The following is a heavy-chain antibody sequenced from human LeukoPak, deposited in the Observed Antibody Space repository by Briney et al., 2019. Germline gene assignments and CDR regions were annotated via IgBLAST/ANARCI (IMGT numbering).Heavy chain of an antibody. CDR3: AKVYYDFWSGPHDDL. CDR1: GFTFSSYA. D-gene: IGHD3-3*01. J-gene: IGHJ5*02. V-gene: IGHV3-23*01. Sequence: TGGSLRLSCAASGFTFSSYAMSWVRQAPGKGLEGVSAISGSGGSTYYADSVKGRFTISRDNSKNTLYLQMNSLRAEDTAVYYCAKVYYDFWSGPHDDLWGQGTLVTVSS. CDR2: ISGSGGST.